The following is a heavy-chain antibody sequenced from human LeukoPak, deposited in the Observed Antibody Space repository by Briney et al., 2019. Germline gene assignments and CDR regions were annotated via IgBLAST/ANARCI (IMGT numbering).Heavy chain of an antibody. CDR3: AKAGSGSYTFDY. J-gene: IGHJ4*02. CDR1: GFTFSSYA. D-gene: IGHD1-26*01. CDR2: ISGSGGST. V-gene: IGHV3-23*01. Sequence: EGSLRLSCAASGFTFSSYAMSWVRQAPGKGLEWVSAISGSGGSTYYADSVKGRFTISRDNSKNTLYLQMNSLRAEDTAVYYCAKAGSGSYTFDYWGQGTLVTVSS.